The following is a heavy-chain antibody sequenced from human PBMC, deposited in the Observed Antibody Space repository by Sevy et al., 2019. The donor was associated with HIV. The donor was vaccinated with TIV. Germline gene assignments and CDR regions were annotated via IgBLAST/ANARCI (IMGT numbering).Heavy chain of an antibody. V-gene: IGHV3-23*01. CDR1: GFTFNNYA. CDR3: TKYGLKGDYY. D-gene: IGHD2-21*02. Sequence: GGSLRLSCAASGFTFNNYAMNWVRQAPGKGLEWVSTISGSGGSTAHADSVKGRFTISRDNSKNTLYLQMNSLRAEDTAVYYCTKYGLKGDYYWGQGTRVTVSS. CDR2: ISGSGGST. J-gene: IGHJ4*02.